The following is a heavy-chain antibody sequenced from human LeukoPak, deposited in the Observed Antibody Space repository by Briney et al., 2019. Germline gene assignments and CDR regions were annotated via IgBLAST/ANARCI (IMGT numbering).Heavy chain of an antibody. V-gene: IGHV3-73*01. CDR3: ARAGPSSSWHQFDY. D-gene: IGHD6-13*01. Sequence: GGSLRLSCAASGFTFSGSAMHWVRQASGKGLEWVGRIRSKANSYATAYAASVKGRLTISRDNSKNTLYLQMNRLRAEDTAVYYCARAGPSSSWHQFDYWGQGTLVTVSS. J-gene: IGHJ4*02. CDR1: GFTFSGSA. CDR2: IRSKANSYAT.